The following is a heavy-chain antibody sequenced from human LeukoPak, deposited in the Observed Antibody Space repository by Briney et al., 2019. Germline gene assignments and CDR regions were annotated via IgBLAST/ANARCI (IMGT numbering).Heavy chain of an antibody. D-gene: IGHD5-12*01. Sequence: ASVKVSCKASGYTFTGYYMHWVRQAPGQGLEWMGWINPHSGGTNYAQKFQGRVTMTRDTSISTAYMELSRLRSGDTAVYYCARRGRIVTTHYYYGMDVWGQGTTVTVSS. V-gene: IGHV1-2*02. CDR1: GYTFTGYY. J-gene: IGHJ6*02. CDR2: INPHSGGT. CDR3: ARRGRIVTTHYYYGMDV.